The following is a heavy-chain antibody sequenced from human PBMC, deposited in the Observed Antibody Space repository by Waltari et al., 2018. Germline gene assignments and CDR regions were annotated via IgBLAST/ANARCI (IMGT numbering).Heavy chain of an antibody. CDR1: GFTFRSYS. D-gene: IGHD1-26*01. Sequence: EVQLVESGGGLVQPGGSLRLSCAASGFTFRSYSMNWVRQAPGKGLEWVSYISSSSSTIYYADSVKGRFTISRDNAKNSLYLQMNSLRAEDTAVYYCARNSGSYSGVRAFDIWGQGTMVTVSS. V-gene: IGHV3-48*04. CDR3: ARNSGSYSGVRAFDI. CDR2: ISSSSSTI. J-gene: IGHJ3*02.